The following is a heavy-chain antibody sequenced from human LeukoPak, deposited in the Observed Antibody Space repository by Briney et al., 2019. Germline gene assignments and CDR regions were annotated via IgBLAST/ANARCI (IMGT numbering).Heavy chain of an antibody. D-gene: IGHD6-13*01. CDR1: GFTFSSYA. Sequence: GGSLRLSCAASGFTFSSYAMSWVRQAPGKGLEWVSAISSSGGSTFYADSVKGRFTISRDNSKNTLYLQMNSLRAEDTAIYYCAKGYSSSWYAYFDNWGQGTLATVSS. J-gene: IGHJ4*02. CDR2: ISSSGGST. CDR3: AKGYSSSWYAYFDN. V-gene: IGHV3-23*01.